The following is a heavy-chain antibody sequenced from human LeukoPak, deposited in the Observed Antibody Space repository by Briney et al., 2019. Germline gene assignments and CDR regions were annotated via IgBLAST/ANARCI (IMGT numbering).Heavy chain of an antibody. D-gene: IGHD1-26*01. CDR2: INPSGGST. CDR1: GYTFTNYY. V-gene: IGHV1-46*01. J-gene: IGHJ4*02. CDR3: AGSGGFYYFDY. Sequence: ASVKVSCKASGYTFTNYYFHWVRQAPGQGLEWMGIINPSGGSTTCAQKFQGKTTMTTDTSTSTVYMELSSLRSEDTAVYYCAGSGGFYYFDYWGQGTLVTVSS.